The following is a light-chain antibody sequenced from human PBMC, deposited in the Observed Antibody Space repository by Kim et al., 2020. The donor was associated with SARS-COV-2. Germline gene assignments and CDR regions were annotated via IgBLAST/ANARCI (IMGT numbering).Light chain of an antibody. J-gene: IGLJ3*02. V-gene: IGLV3-19*01. Sequence: LGQTVKITCQGHSLRSYYASWYQQKPGQAPVLVIYGKNNRPSGIPDRFSGSSSGNTASLTITGAQAEDEADYYCNSRDSSGNHWVFGGGTQLTVL. CDR3: NSRDSSGNHWV. CDR2: GKN. CDR1: SLRSYY.